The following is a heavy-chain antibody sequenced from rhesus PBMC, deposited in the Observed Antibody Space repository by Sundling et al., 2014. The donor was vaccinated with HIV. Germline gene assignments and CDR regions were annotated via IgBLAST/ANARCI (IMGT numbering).Heavy chain of an antibody. CDR3: AGNIWAGHYAGHFDY. J-gene: IGHJ4*01. CDR2: IGGSGGSK. D-gene: IGHD3-3*01. CDR1: GYSISSGYG. Sequence: QVQLQESGPGLVKPSETLSLICAVSGYSISSGYGWTWIRQPPGKGLEWIGYIGGSGGSKKYNPSLKSRVTISKDTSKNQFSLKLNSVTAADTAVYYCAGNIWAGHYAGHFDYWGQGVLVTVSS. V-gene: IGHV4-127*01.